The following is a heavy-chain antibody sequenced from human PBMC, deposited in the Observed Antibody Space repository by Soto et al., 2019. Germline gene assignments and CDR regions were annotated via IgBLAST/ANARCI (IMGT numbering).Heavy chain of an antibody. CDR2: ISGSGGST. D-gene: IGHD5-18*01. J-gene: IGHJ4*02. Sequence: PGGSLRLSCAASGFTFSSYAMSWVRQAPGKGLEWVSAISGSGGSTYYADSVEGRFTISRDNSKNTLYLQMNSLRAEDTAVYYCAGHKGYSYGYYFDYWGQGTLVTVSS. CDR1: GFTFSSYA. CDR3: AGHKGYSYGYYFDY. V-gene: IGHV3-23*01.